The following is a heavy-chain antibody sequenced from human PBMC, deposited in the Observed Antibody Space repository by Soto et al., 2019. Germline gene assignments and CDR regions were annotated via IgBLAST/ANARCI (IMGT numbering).Heavy chain of an antibody. CDR2: INSDGSST. D-gene: IGHD5-12*01. V-gene: IGHV3-74*01. CDR1: GFTFSSYW. Sequence: GGSLRLSCAASGFTFSSYWMNWVRQAPGKGLVWVSRINSDGSSTSYADSVKGRFTISRDNAKNTLYLQMNSLRADDTAVYYCGSDFYMATGFYHGMDVWGQGTMVTVSS. CDR3: GSDFYMATGFYHGMDV. J-gene: IGHJ6*02.